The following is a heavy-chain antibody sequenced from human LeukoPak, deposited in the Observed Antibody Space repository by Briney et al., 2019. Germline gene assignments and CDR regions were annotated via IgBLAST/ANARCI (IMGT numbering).Heavy chain of an antibody. CDR1: GFTFSNFV. J-gene: IGHJ4*02. CDR2: ISGSGGST. D-gene: IGHD3-3*01. V-gene: IGHV3-23*01. CDR3: AKKSPIFGVVIPLFDY. Sequence: GGSLRLSCAASGFTFSNFVMSWVRQAPGRGLEWVSTISGSGGSTYYADSVKGRFTISRDNSKNTLSLQVTSLRAEDTALYYCAKKSPIFGVVIPLFDYWGQGTLVTVSS.